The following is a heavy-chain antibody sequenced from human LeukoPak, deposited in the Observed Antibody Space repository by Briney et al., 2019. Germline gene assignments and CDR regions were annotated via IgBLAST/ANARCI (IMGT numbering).Heavy chain of an antibody. CDR3: AKGSGWDLLFDY. J-gene: IGHJ4*02. CDR1: GFTFSSYG. Sequence: GGSLRLSCAASGFTFSSYGMSWVRQAPGKGLEWVSAISGSGGSTYYADSVKGRFTISRDNSKNTLYLQMNSLRAEDTAVYYCAKGSGWDLLFDYWGQGTLVTVSS. CDR2: ISGSGGST. D-gene: IGHD6-19*01. V-gene: IGHV3-23*01.